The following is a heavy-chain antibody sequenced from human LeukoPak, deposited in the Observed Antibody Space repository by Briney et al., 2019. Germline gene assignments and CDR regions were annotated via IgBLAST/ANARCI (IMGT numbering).Heavy chain of an antibody. CDR3: AAGQGGVYSGYDTNFDY. Sequence: ASVKVSCKASGGTFSSYAISWVRQAPGQGLEWLEGINPILGTANPAQKLQGRVTSTADESTSTAYMELSSLRSEDTAVYYCAAGQGGVYSGYDTNFDYCGQGPLVPVSS. V-gene: IGHV1-69*13. CDR1: GGTFSSYA. D-gene: IGHD5-12*01. CDR2: INPILGTA. J-gene: IGHJ4*02.